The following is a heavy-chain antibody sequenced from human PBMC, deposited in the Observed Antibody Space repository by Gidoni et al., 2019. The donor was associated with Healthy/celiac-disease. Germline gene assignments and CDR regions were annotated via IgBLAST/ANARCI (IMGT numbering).Heavy chain of an antibody. CDR1: GGTFSSYA. J-gene: IGHJ6*02. D-gene: IGHD2-2*01. V-gene: IGHV1-69*01. CDR2: IIPIFGTA. Sequence: QVHLVQSGAEVKKPGSSVKVSCKASGGTFSSYAIRWVRQAPGQGLEWMGGIIPIFGTANYAQKFQGRVTITADESTSTAYMELSSLRSEDTAVYYCARPGVPAAMDYYYYYGMDVWGQGTTVTVSS. CDR3: ARPGVPAAMDYYYYYGMDV.